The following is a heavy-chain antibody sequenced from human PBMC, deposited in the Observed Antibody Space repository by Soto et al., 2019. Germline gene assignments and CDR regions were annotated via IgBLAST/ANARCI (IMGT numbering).Heavy chain of an antibody. Sequence: ASVKVSCKASGYTFIAYYIYWVRQAPGQGLEWMGWINPKSGGTSYAQNFQGWVTMTRDTSISTVYMELSRLKPDDTAVYYCARGRLDSSGWPGECDYWGQGTLVTVSS. CDR2: INPKSGGT. CDR3: ARGRLDSSGWPGECDY. D-gene: IGHD6-19*01. V-gene: IGHV1-2*04. J-gene: IGHJ4*02. CDR1: GYTFIAYY.